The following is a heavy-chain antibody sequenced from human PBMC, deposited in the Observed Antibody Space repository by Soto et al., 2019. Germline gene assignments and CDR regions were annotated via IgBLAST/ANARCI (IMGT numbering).Heavy chain of an antibody. V-gene: IGHV4-39*02. D-gene: IGHD1-26*01. Sequence: PSETLSLTCTVSGPSISSSTCYWGWIRQPPGKGLEWIGSVYYSENTYYNPSLKSRVTISVDTSKNLFSLKLTSVTAADTAMYYCARPQFSGTYPDTFNIWGQGTMVTVS. J-gene: IGHJ3*02. CDR2: VYYSENT. CDR3: ARPQFSGTYPDTFNI. CDR1: GPSISSSTCY.